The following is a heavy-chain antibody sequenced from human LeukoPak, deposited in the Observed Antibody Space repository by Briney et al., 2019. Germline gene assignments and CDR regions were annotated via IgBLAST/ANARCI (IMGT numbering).Heavy chain of an antibody. D-gene: IGHD2-2*01. J-gene: IGHJ5*02. CDR1: GGTFSSYA. CDR3: ARDGEKDIVVVPAAGNWFDP. CDR2: IIPIFGIA. Sequence: SVKVSCKASGGTFSSYAISWVRQAPGQGLEWMGRIIPIFGIANYAQKFQGRVTITADKSTSTAYMELSSLRSEDTAVYYCARDGEKDIVVVPAAGNWFDPWGQGTLVTVSS. V-gene: IGHV1-69*04.